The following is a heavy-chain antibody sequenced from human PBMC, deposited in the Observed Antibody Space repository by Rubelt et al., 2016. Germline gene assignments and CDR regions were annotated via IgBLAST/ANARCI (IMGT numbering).Heavy chain of an antibody. J-gene: IGHJ5*02. CDR2: ISYDGSNK. Sequence: GFTFSSYGMHWVRQAPGKGLEWVAVISYDGSNKYYADSVKGRFTISRDNSKNTLYLQMNSLRAEDTAVYYCAKEHSSSWYGVGWFDPWGQGTLVTVSS. CDR1: GFTFSSYG. CDR3: AKEHSSSWYGVGWFDP. V-gene: IGHV3-30*18. D-gene: IGHD6-13*01.